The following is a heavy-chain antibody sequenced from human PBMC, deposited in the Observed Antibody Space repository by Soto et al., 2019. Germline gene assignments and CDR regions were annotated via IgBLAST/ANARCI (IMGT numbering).Heavy chain of an antibody. D-gene: IGHD2-8*01. Sequence: PSETLSLTCTVSGDSISSSSYYWAWIRQPPGKGLEWIGSIYYSGSTFYNPSLNSRVTISMDTYKNQFALKLSSVTATDTAVHYCARIVPCNNGVYRGVNAFVIWGQGTMVTVS. V-gene: IGHV4-39*01. CDR3: ARIVPCNNGVYRGVNAFVI. J-gene: IGHJ3*02. CDR2: IYYSGST. CDR1: GDSISSSSYY.